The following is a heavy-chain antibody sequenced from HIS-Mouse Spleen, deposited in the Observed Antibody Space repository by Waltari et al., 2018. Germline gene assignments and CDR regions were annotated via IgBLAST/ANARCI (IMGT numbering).Heavy chain of an antibody. J-gene: IGHJ4*02. V-gene: IGHV3-15*01. CDR3: TTTEYSGSYYRDY. CDR2: IKSKTDGGKT. Sequence: EVQLVESGGGLVKPGGSLRLSCAASGFTFSNAWMSWVRQAPGKGMEWVGRIKSKTDGGKTDYAAPVKGRFTISRDDSKNTLYLQMNSLKTEDTAVYYCTTTEYSGSYYRDYWGQGTLVTVSS. D-gene: IGHD1-26*01. CDR1: GFTFSNAW.